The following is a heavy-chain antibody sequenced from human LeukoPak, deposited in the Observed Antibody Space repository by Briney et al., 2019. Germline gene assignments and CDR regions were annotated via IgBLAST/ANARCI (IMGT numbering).Heavy chain of an antibody. D-gene: IGHD3-10*01. V-gene: IGHV3-53*01. Sequence: GGSLRLSCAASGFGVSTKYMSWGRQAPGKGLEWVSIINVGGDTYYADSVKGRFTISRDTSKNTVYLQMDNLRAEDTAVYYCARGQGFLLDLWGQGTLVTVSS. J-gene: IGHJ5*02. CDR1: GFGVSTKY. CDR3: ARGQGFLLDL. CDR2: INVGGDT.